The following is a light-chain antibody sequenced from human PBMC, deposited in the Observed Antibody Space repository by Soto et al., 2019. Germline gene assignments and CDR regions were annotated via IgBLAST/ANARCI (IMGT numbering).Light chain of an antibody. CDR3: QQTYDSLVS. CDR2: GSS. CDR1: QTISDY. V-gene: IGKV1-39*01. Sequence: DIQMTQSPPSLPASVGDRVTITCRASQTISDYLHWYQQKPGKPPTILIYGSSSLPTGVPPRFSGSGSGTEFTLTISSLQPEDFATYYCQQTYDSLVSFGGGTKVDIK. J-gene: IGKJ4*01.